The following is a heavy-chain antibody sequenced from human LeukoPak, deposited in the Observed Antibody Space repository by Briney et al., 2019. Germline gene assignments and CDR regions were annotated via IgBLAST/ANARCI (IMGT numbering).Heavy chain of an antibody. J-gene: IGHJ4*02. Sequence: PGGSLRLSCAASGFTFDDYAMHWVRQAPGKGLEWVSGISWNSGSIGYADSVKGRFTMSRDNSKNTLYLQMNSLRAEDTAIYYCAKDSCSGGSCYSNFDYWGQGTLVTVSS. CDR1: GFTFDDYA. CDR2: ISWNSGSI. CDR3: AKDSCSGGSCYSNFDY. D-gene: IGHD2-15*01. V-gene: IGHV3-9*01.